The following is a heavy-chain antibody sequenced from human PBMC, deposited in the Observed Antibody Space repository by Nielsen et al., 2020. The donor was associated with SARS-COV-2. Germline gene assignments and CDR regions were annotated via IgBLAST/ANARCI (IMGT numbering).Heavy chain of an antibody. CDR1: GGSVSSGSYY. J-gene: IGHJ3*02. Sequence: SETLSLTCTVSGGSVSSGSYYWSWIRQPPGKGLEWIGYIYYSGSTYYNPSLKSRVTISVDTSKNQFSLKLSSVTAADTAVYYCAREQLTLGPIVVVPAAIDSLAFDIWGQGTMVTVSS. CDR2: IYYSGST. CDR3: AREQLTLGPIVVVPAAIDSLAFDI. D-gene: IGHD2-2*01. V-gene: IGHV4-61*01.